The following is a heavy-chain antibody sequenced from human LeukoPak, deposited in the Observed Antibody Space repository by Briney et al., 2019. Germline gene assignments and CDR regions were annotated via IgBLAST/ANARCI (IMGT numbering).Heavy chain of an antibody. Sequence: GGSLRLSCAASGFTFSSYSMNWVRQAPGKGLEWVSYISSSSSTIYYADSVKGRFTISRDNAKNSLYLQMNSLRDEDTAVYYCAREGLRFLEWSKSTYYYYGMDVWGQGTTVTVSS. CDR1: GFTFSSYS. D-gene: IGHD3-3*01. V-gene: IGHV3-48*02. J-gene: IGHJ6*02. CDR2: ISSSSSTI. CDR3: AREGLRFLEWSKSTYYYYGMDV.